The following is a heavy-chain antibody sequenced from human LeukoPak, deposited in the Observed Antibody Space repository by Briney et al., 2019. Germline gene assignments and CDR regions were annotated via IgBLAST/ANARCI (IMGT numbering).Heavy chain of an antibody. CDR3: AKMVYIAAAGTIDY. CDR1: GFTVSSNY. D-gene: IGHD6-13*01. Sequence: PGGSLRLSCAASGFTVSSNYMSWVRQAPGKGLEWVSVIYSGGSTYYADSVKGRFTISRDNSKNTLYLQMNSLRAEDTAVYYCAKMVYIAAAGTIDYWGQGTLVTVSS. J-gene: IGHJ4*02. CDR2: IYSGGST. V-gene: IGHV3-53*01.